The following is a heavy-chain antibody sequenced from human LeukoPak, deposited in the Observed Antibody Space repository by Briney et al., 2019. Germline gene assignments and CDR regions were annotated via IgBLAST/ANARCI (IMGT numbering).Heavy chain of an antibody. CDR3: ARDRFRYSYGHNFDY. CDR1: GFTFSSHG. D-gene: IGHD5-18*01. V-gene: IGHV3-53*01. Sequence: GGSLRLSCAASGFTFSSHGMSWVRQAPGKGLEWVSVIYSGGSTYYADSVKGRFTISRDNSKNTLYLQMNSLRAEDTAVYYCARDRFRYSYGHNFDYWGQGTLVTVSS. CDR2: IYSGGST. J-gene: IGHJ4*02.